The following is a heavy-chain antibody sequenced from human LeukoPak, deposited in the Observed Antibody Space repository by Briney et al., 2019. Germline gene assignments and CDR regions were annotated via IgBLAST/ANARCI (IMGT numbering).Heavy chain of an antibody. J-gene: IGHJ4*02. CDR2: VSWNSRII. V-gene: IGHV3-9*01. D-gene: IGHD1-26*01. CDR3: ARLTGAASGTYYFGY. Sequence: GGSLRLSCAASGFTFDDYAMYWVRQAPGKGLEWVSGVSWNSRIIDYADSVKGRFTISRDNAKRSPYLQMNSLRSEDTAFYYCARLTGAASGTYYFGYWGQGTLVTVSS. CDR1: GFTFDDYA.